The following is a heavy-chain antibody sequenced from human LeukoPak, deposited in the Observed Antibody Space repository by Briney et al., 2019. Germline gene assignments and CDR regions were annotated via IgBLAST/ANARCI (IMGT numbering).Heavy chain of an antibody. D-gene: IGHD3-3*01. J-gene: IGHJ4*02. CDR3: VRGYDFWSGAV. CDR2: MNPNSGNT. Sequence: GASVKVSCKASGYTFTTYDINWVRQATGQGLEWMGWMNPNSGNTDYAQKFQGRVTMTRSTSISTAYMELSSLRSEDTAVYYCVRGYDFWSGAVWGQGTLVTVSS. CDR1: GYTFTTYD. V-gene: IGHV1-8*01.